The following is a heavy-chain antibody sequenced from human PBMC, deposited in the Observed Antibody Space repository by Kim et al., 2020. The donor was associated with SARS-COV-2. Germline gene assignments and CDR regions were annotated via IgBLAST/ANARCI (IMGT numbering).Heavy chain of an antibody. CDR3: AREYSGYDPDYFDC. Sequence: AESCKRVFTISSDNAKNLLYLPMSSLRGEDTAVYYCAREYSGYDPDYFDCWGQGTLVTVSS. D-gene: IGHD5-12*01. J-gene: IGHJ4*02. V-gene: IGHV3-21*01.